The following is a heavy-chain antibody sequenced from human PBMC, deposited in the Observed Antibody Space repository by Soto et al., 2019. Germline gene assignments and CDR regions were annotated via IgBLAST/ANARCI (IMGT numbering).Heavy chain of an antibody. Sequence: GGSLILSCAASGFTFSSYWMHWVRQAPGKGLVWVSRINSAGSSTTYADSVKGRFTISRDNAKNTLYLQMNSLRAEDTAVYYCARDQSVAGPTTLFDPWGQGTLVTVSS. CDR3: ARDQSVAGPTTLFDP. CDR2: INSAGSST. D-gene: IGHD6-19*01. V-gene: IGHV3-74*01. CDR1: GFTFSSYW. J-gene: IGHJ5*02.